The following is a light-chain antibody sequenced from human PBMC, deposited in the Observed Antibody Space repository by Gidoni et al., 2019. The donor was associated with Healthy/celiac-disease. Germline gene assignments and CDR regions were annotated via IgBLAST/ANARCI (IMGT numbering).Light chain of an antibody. Sequence: EIVLTQSPATLSLSPGERATLSCRASQSVSSYLAWYQQKPGQAPMLLIYDASNRATGIPARFSGSGSGTDFTLTIRSLEPEDFAVYYCQQRSNWPYTFGQGTKLEIK. CDR2: DAS. CDR1: QSVSSY. V-gene: IGKV3-11*01. CDR3: QQRSNWPYT. J-gene: IGKJ2*01.